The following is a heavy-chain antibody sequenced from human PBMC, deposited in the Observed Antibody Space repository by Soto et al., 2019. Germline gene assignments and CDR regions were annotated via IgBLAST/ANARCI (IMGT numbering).Heavy chain of an antibody. D-gene: IGHD3-9*01. Sequence: GASVKVSCKASGYTFTSYGISWVRQAPGQGLEWMGWISAYNGNTNYAQKLQGRVTMTTDTSTSTAYMELRSLRSDDTAVYYCARDPGVLRYFDWSPDFEYWGQGTLVTVSS. V-gene: IGHV1-18*01. J-gene: IGHJ4*02. CDR2: ISAYNGNT. CDR3: ARDPGVLRYFDWSPDFEY. CDR1: GYTFTSYG.